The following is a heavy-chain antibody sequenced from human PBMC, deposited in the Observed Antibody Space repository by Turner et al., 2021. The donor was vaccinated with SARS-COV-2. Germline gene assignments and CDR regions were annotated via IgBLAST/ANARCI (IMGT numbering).Heavy chain of an antibody. CDR2: IYYSGST. CDR3: ATSTVAGTELNYYGMDV. D-gene: IGHD6-13*01. CDR1: GGSISSSSYY. Sequence: QLQLQESGPGLGKPSETLSLTCNVSGGSISSSSYYWGWIRQPPGKGLEWIGSIYYSGSTYYNPSLNSRVTISVDTSKNQFSLKLSSVTAADTAVYYCATSTVAGTELNYYGMDVWGQGTTVTVSS. V-gene: IGHV4-39*01. J-gene: IGHJ6*02.